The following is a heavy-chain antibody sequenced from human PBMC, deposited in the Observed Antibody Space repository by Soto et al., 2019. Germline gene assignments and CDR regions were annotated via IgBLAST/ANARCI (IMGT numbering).Heavy chain of an antibody. CDR3: ARDLCSGGSCYSGY. CDR1: GFTFSSFA. V-gene: IGHV3-30-3*01. J-gene: IGHJ4*02. D-gene: IGHD2-15*01. CDR2: ISYDGTSK. Sequence: QVQLVESGGGVVQPGRSLRLSCTASGFTFSSFAMHWVRQAPGKGLEWVAVISYDGTSKYFADSVKGRFTISRDNSKNTLYLQMNSLRAEDTAVYFCARDLCSGGSCYSGYWGQGPLVTVSS.